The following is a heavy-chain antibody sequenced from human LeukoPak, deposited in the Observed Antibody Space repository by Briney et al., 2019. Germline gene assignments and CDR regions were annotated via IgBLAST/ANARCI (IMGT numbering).Heavy chain of an antibody. D-gene: IGHD6-13*01. V-gene: IGHV4-59*01. CDR2: IYCSGTT. J-gene: IGHJ5*02. CDR3: ARRSSSWKNWFDP. CDR1: GGSIDSNS. Sequence: SETLSLTCTVSGGSIDSNSWTWIRQPPGMGLEWIGYIYCSGTTNYNPSLKSRVTMSVDMSKNQFSLKLSSVTAADTAVYYCARRSSSWKNWFDPWGQGTLVTVSS.